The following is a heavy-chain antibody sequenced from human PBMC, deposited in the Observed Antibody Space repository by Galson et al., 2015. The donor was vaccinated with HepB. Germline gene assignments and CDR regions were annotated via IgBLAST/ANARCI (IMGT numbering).Heavy chain of an antibody. CDR1: GGTFSSYA. D-gene: IGHD6-6*01. CDR2: IIPIFGTA. J-gene: IGHJ4*02. V-gene: IGHV1-69*13. Sequence: SVKVFCKASGGTFSSYAINWVRQAPGQGLEWMGVIIPIFGTANYLQKFQGRVTITADESTSTAYMELSSLIYEDTAVYYCARDLGSHSNSPSDYWGQGTLVTVSS. CDR3: ARDLGSHSNSPSDY.